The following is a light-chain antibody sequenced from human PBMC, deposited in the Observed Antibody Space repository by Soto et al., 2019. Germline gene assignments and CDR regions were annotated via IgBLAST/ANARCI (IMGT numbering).Light chain of an antibody. J-gene: IGKJ2*01. CDR1: QTISTY. V-gene: IGKV1-39*01. CDR2: AAS. CDR3: QQSLGIPYT. Sequence: DIQMTQSPSALSASVGDRVTITCRASQTISTYLNWYQQKPGKAPKLLIYAASTLQSGVPSRFSGSGSGTDFNLTISSLQPEDFATYYCQQSLGIPYTFGPGTRLEIK.